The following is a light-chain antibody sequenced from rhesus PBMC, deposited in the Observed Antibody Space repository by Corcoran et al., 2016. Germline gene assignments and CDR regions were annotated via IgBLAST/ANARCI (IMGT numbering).Light chain of an antibody. Sequence: DIVMTQTPPSLPITPGEPASISCRSSPSLLQSNGNTYLHWYLQKPGQSPQLLFYGGSNSASAVPDRFSGRGSDTDFTLKISKVEAGDVGVYYCVQATTFPRTFGQGTKVEVK. CDR3: VQATTFPRT. J-gene: IGKJ1*01. CDR2: GGS. V-gene: IGKV2-72*01. CDR1: PSLLQSNGNTY.